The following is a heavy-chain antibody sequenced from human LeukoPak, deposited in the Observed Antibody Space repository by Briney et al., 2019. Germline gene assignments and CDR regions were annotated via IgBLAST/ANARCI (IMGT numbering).Heavy chain of an antibody. D-gene: IGHD2-2*02. CDR3: ASATQMYASSTSCYTGCAFDI. V-gene: IGHV1-46*01. CDR1: GYTFTSYY. J-gene: IGHJ3*02. Sequence: ASVKVSCKASGYTFTSYYMHWVRQAPGQGLEWMGIINPSGGSTSYAQKFQGRVTMTRDMSTSTVYMELGSLRSEDTAVYYCASATQMYASSTSCYTGCAFDIWGQGTMVTVSS. CDR2: INPSGGST.